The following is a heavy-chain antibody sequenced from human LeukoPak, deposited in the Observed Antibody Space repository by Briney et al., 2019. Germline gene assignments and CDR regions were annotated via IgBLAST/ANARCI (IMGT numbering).Heavy chain of an antibody. CDR2: INSDSGGT. J-gene: IGHJ3*02. V-gene: IGHV1-2*02. CDR3: ARGRVHSWSDAFDI. CDR1: GYTFTGHY. Sequence: ASVKVSCRPSGYTFTGHYMHWVRQAPGQGLAWMGWINSDSGGTKYAQKFQGSVIMTRVTSISTAYMELSRLKSDDTAVYYCARGRVHSWSDAFDIWGQGTTVTVSS. D-gene: IGHD1-1*01.